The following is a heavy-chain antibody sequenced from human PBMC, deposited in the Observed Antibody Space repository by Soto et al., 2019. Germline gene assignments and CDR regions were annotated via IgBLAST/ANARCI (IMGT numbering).Heavy chain of an antibody. V-gene: IGHV4-30-2*01. Sequence: SETLSLTCAVSGGSICSGDDSWNWIRQPPGKGLEWIGYIYFGGSTYYNPSLQSRVTMSVDRSRNQFSLKLNSVTAADTAVYYCAKDSFKARITMTFDPWGQGTLVTVSS. CDR2: IYFGGST. D-gene: IGHD3-22*01. J-gene: IGHJ5*02. CDR1: GGSICSGDDS. CDR3: AKDSFKARITMTFDP.